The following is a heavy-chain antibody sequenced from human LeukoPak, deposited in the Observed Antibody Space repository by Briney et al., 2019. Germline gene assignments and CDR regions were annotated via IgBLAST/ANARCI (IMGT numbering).Heavy chain of an antibody. Sequence: GGSLRLSCAASGFTFGSFEMNWVRQAPGKGLEWVSYITSSGSTKYYADSVKGRFTISRDNAKNSLYLQMNSLRAEDTAVYYCARDHLGYCTNGVCYTCDYWGQGTLVTVSS. V-gene: IGHV3-48*03. J-gene: IGHJ4*02. CDR3: ARDHLGYCTNGVCYTCDY. D-gene: IGHD2-8*01. CDR1: GFTFGSFE. CDR2: ITSSGSTK.